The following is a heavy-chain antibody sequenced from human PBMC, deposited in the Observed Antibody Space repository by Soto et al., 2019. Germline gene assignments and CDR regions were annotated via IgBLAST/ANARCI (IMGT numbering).Heavy chain of an antibody. CDR2: IIPIFGTA. CDR3: ASIPSSIVGELS. V-gene: IGHV1-69*13. CDR1: GGTFSSYA. Sequence: GASVKVSCKASGGTFSSYAISWVRQAPGQGREWMGGIIPIFGTANYAQKFQGRVTITADESTSTAYMELSSLRSEDTAVYYCASIPSSIVGELSWGQGTLVTVSS. D-gene: IGHD3-16*01. J-gene: IGHJ4*02.